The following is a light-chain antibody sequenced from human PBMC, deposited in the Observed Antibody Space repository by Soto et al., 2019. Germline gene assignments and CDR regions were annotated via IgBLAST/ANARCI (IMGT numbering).Light chain of an antibody. J-gene: IGKJ3*01. CDR2: GAS. CDR1: QSVGRN. V-gene: IGKV3-15*01. Sequence: EIVMTQSPATLSVSPGERATLSCRASQSVGRNLAWYQKRPGQAPRLLIHGASARPSGVPARFSGSGSGTDVTLTIISLQSEDFAVYYCQQYSDSPITFGPGTTVDLK. CDR3: QQYSDSPIT.